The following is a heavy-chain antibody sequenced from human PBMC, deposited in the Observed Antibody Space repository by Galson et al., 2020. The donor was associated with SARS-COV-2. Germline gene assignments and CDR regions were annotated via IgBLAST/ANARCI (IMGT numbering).Heavy chain of an antibody. Sequence: GGSLRLSCAASGFTFSSYAMNWLRQAPGKGLEWVSGLIGSGSATYYAGSVKGRFTISRDNSQKTLYLQMNGLRAEDTAIYYCAKRHRDSSGFDYWGQGARVTVSS. CDR3: AKRHRDSSGFDY. V-gene: IGHV3-23*01. D-gene: IGHD3-22*01. CDR1: GFTFSSYA. CDR2: LIGSGSAT. J-gene: IGHJ4*02.